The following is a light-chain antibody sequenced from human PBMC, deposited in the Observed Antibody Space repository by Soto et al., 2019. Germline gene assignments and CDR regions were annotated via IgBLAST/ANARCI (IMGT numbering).Light chain of an antibody. Sequence: EIVMTQSPATLSVSPGERATLSCRASQSVSSNLAWYQQKPGQAPRLLMYGASTRATGIPASFSGSGSGTEFILTISSLQSEDFAVYYCQQYHKWPLTFGGGTKV. CDR1: QSVSSN. CDR2: GAS. V-gene: IGKV3-15*01. CDR3: QQYHKWPLT. J-gene: IGKJ4*01.